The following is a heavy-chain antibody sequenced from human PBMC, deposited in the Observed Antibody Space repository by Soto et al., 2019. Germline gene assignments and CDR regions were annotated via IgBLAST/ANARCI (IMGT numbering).Heavy chain of an antibody. J-gene: IGHJ4*02. Sequence: SETLSLTCTVSGDSISSATHYWNWIRQHPGKGLEWIGYVSSSGNSYYSPSLKSRVFMSVDTSKNLFPLKLSSVTAADTAVYYCARATGTLRSRNCDYWGQGSLVTVSS. D-gene: IGHD1-1*01. V-gene: IGHV4-31*03. CDR1: GDSISSATHY. CDR3: ARATGTLRSRNCDY. CDR2: VSSSGNS.